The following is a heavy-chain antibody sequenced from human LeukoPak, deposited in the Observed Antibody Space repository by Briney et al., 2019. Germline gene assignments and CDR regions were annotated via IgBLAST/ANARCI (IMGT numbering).Heavy chain of an antibody. CDR2: INPNSGGT. Sequence: GASVIVSCMASGYTFTGYYMHWVRQAPGQGLEWMGWINPNSGGTNYAQTFQGRVTMTRDTSISTAYMELSRLRSDDTAVYYCARTYSSSSDYYYYMDVWGKGTTVTVSS. D-gene: IGHD6-6*01. V-gene: IGHV1-2*02. CDR1: GYTFTGYY. CDR3: ARTYSSSSDYYYYMDV. J-gene: IGHJ6*03.